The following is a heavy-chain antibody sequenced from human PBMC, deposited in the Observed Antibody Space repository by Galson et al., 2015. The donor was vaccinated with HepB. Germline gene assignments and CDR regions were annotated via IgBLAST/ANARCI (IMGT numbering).Heavy chain of an antibody. Sequence: SLRLSCAAPGFTFSSYAMTWVRQAPGKGLEWVSGISGTAGTTHYADSVKGRFTISRDNFKNTLYLQMNSLRAEDTAVYSCAKSQRGYTSATDFDFWGQGTLVTVSS. V-gene: IGHV3-23*01. CDR2: ISGTAGTT. D-gene: IGHD5-18*01. CDR1: GFTFSSYA. CDR3: AKSQRGYTSATDFDF. J-gene: IGHJ4*02.